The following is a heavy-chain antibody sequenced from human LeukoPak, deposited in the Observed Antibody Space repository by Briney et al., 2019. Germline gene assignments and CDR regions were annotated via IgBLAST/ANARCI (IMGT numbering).Heavy chain of an antibody. Sequence: SVSLSCTPSSYTFISYGIGGVRQGPEQGLEWMGGNSGYNGDTKYAQKLQGRVTLTTDTSTSTAYMELRSLTSDDTAVYFCARDHSSGWFRYAFDIWGQGTKVSVCS. J-gene: IGHJ3*02. CDR2: NSGYNGDT. CDR3: ARDHSSGWFRYAFDI. CDR1: SYTFISYG. V-gene: IGHV1-18*04. D-gene: IGHD6-19*01.